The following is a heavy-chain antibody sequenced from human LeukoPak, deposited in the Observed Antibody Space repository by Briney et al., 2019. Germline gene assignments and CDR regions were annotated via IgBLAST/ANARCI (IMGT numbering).Heavy chain of an antibody. CDR2: NSSLDSTT. J-gene: IGHJ4*02. V-gene: IGHV3-48*02. CDR1: GFTFSGFH. CDR3: ARVPHAGIFDS. Sequence: PARSLTLSCSTSGFTFSGFHLNWLRQAPGLGLEHVAWNSSLDSTTYYAHSVMGRFTISRDNDKDLLFLQMDSLREDDTAIYYCARVPHAGIFDSDGQGTLAPVSS.